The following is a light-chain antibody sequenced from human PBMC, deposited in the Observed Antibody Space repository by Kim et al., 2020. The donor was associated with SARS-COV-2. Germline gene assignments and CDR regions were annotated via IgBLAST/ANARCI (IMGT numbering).Light chain of an antibody. CDR3: QVWDSSDDHRVV. J-gene: IGLJ2*01. CDR1: SIGSKS. Sequence: PGKTARRTWEGTSIGSKSVHWYQQKPGQAPVLVISYDSVRPSGIPERFSGSDSGNTATVTISRVEAGDEANYCCQVWDSSDDHRVVFGGGTQLT. V-gene: IGLV3-21*04. CDR2: YDS.